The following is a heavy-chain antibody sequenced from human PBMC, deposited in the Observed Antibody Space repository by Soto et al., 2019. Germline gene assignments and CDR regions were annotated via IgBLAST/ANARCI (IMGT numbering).Heavy chain of an antibody. Sequence: QVQLVQSGAEVRKPGSSVKVSCKASGDTFTKYAITWVRQAPGQGLEWVGGLIPVFGTANYAHKFQGRVTITADESTSTVYMELSSLRSEDTAVYYCARPSGGRIRYLEHFNYWGQGTQLTVSS. V-gene: IGHV1-69*01. CDR2: LIPVFGTA. D-gene: IGHD3-3*01. CDR3: ARPSGGRIRYLEHFNY. J-gene: IGHJ4*02. CDR1: GDTFTKYA.